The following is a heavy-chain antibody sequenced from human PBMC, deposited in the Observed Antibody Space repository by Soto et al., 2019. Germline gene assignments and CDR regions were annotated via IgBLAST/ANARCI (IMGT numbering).Heavy chain of an antibody. CDR3: ARAITAATGTYGMDV. V-gene: IGHV4-30-4*01. Sequence: SETLSLTCTVSGGSISSGGYYWGWIRRPPGRGLEWIGYIYDSGSTYYHPSLKSRGIISLDTFNNQFSLNLSSVSAADTAVYYCARAITAATGTYGMDVWGQGTTVTVSS. J-gene: IGHJ6*02. D-gene: IGHD6-25*01. CDR2: IYDSGST. CDR1: GGSISSGGYY.